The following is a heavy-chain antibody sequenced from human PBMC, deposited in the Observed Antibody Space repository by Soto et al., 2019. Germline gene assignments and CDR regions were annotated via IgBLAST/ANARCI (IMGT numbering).Heavy chain of an antibody. Sequence: SETLSLTCTVSCGSISSGDNYWSWIRHPPGKGLEWIGYIYHSGHTYSNPSLKSRLTISVDTSKNQISLKLTSVTAADTAVYYCARTYWSGWGSRIFDSWGQGTLVTVSS. CDR1: CGSISSGDNY. J-gene: IGHJ4*02. CDR2: IYHSGHT. D-gene: IGHD3-3*01. V-gene: IGHV4-30-4*02. CDR3: ARTYWSGWGSRIFDS.